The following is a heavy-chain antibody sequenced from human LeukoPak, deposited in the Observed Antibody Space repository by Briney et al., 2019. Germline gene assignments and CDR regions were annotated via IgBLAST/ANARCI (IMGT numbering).Heavy chain of an antibody. V-gene: IGHV1-24*01. J-gene: IGHJ4*02. Sequence: ASVKVSCKVSGFSFIELSTHWVRQAPGKGLEWMGSFDPEAGETIYAQKFQGRVTVTRDTSTSTVYMELSSLRSEDTAVYYCARTITLVRGVGRFDFDNWGQGTLVTVSS. CDR3: ARTITLVRGVGRFDFDN. CDR1: GFSFIELS. CDR2: FDPEAGET. D-gene: IGHD3-10*01.